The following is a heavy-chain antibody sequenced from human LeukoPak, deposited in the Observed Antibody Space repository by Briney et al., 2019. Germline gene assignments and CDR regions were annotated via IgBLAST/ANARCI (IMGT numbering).Heavy chain of an antibody. Sequence: PGGSLRLSCAASGFTFTTYSMNWVRQAPGKGLEWVSSIRSSSSYIYYADSVKGRSTISRDNAKNSLYLQMNSLRAEDTAVYYCARGADYGMDVWGQGTTVTVSS. CDR2: IRSSSSYI. CDR1: GFTFTTYS. CDR3: ARGADYGMDV. V-gene: IGHV3-21*01. J-gene: IGHJ6*02.